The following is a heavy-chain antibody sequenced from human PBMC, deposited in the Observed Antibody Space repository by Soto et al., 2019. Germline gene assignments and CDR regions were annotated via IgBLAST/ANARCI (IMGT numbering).Heavy chain of an antibody. CDR3: ARGAAAGSRFDP. J-gene: IGHJ5*02. D-gene: IGHD6-13*01. Sequence: PRLTGAAAGDTFRSCSMSLVRQPPGKGLEWVSAISGSGGITYYADSVKGRFTISRDNSKNTLYLQMNSLRAEDTAVYYCARGAAAGSRFDPWGQGTLVTVSS. V-gene: IGHV3-23*01. CDR2: ISGSGGIT. CDR1: GDTFRSCS.